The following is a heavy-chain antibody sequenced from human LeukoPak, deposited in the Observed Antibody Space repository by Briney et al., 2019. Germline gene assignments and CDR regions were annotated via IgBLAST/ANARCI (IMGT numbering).Heavy chain of an antibody. J-gene: IGHJ4*02. V-gene: IGHV1-69*04. CDR1: GGTFSSYA. D-gene: IGHD5-24*01. CDR3: ASHPRGRWLQMGY. Sequence: SVKVSCKASGGTFSSYAISWVRQAPGQGLEWMGRIIPILGIANYAQKFLGRVTITADKSTSTAYMELSSLRSEDTAVYYCASHPRGRWLQMGYWGQGTLVTVSS. CDR2: IIPILGIA.